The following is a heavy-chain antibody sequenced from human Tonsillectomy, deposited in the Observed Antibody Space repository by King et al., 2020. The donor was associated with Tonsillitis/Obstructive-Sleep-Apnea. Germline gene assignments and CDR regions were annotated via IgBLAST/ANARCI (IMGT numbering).Heavy chain of an antibody. J-gene: IGHJ4*02. D-gene: IGHD3-22*01. CDR1: GFTFDDYA. CDR2: ISWNSGSI. Sequence: VQLVESGGGLVQPGMSLRLSCAASGFTFDDYAMHWVRQAPGTGLEWVSGISWNSGSIGYANSVKGRFTISRDNAKNSLYLQMNSLRAEDTALYYCAKSRIGVGNQALIEYWGQGNLVTVAA. V-gene: IGHV3-9*01. CDR3: AKSRIGVGNQALIEY.